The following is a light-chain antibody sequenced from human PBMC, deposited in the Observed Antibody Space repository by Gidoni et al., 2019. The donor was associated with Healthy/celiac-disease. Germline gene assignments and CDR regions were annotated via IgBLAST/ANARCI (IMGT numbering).Light chain of an antibody. CDR3: QQYGSSTGT. CDR2: GAS. Sequence: EIVLTQSPGTLSLSPGESATLSCRASQSVRSSYLAWYQQKPGQAPRLLTDGASSRATGIPDRFSGSGSGTDFTLTISRLEPEDFAVYYCQQYGSSTGTFGQGTKVEIK. V-gene: IGKV3-20*01. CDR1: QSVRSSY. J-gene: IGKJ1*01.